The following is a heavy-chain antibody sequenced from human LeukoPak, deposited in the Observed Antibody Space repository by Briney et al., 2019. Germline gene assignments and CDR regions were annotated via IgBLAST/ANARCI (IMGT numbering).Heavy chain of an antibody. V-gene: IGHV4-31*03. D-gene: IGHD1-14*01. J-gene: IGHJ4*02. CDR1: GGSISDGGYY. CDR2: IYDSGTT. CDR3: ARGGDRRGFDY. Sequence: PSETLSLTCTVSGGSISDGGYYWSWIRQHPGKGLEWIGYIYDSGTTYYSPALQSRVTISVDKSDSKFSLKLRSLTAADTAVYYCARGGDRRGFDYWGQGTLVIVSS.